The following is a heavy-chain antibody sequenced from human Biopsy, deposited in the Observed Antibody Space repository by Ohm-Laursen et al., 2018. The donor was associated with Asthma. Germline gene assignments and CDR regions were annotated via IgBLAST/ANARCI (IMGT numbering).Heavy chain of an antibody. CDR3: ARAVDYSHYYGIDV. D-gene: IGHD3-10*01. J-gene: IGHJ6*02. CDR2: ISVYNGNT. CDR1: GYTFNSAG. Sequence: SVKVSCKSSGYTFNSAGIAWVRQAPGQGLEWMGWISVYNGNTKVAQKLQDRVTMITDTSTSTAYMELRSLRSDDTAVYFCARAVDYSHYYGIDVWGQGTTVTVS. V-gene: IGHV1-18*01.